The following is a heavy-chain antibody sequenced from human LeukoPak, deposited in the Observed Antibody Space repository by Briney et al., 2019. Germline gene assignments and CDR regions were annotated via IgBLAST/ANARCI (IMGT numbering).Heavy chain of an antibody. CDR1: GFTVSSNY. D-gene: IGHD6-19*01. CDR3: ATYSTGRYKGLEY. Sequence: GSLRLSCAASGFTVSSNYMSWVRQAPGKGLEWVSVIYSGGSTYYADSVKGRFTISRDNSKNTLYLQMNSLRAEDTAVYYCATYSTGRYKGLEYWGQGTLVTVSS. CDR2: IYSGGST. V-gene: IGHV3-53*01. J-gene: IGHJ4*02.